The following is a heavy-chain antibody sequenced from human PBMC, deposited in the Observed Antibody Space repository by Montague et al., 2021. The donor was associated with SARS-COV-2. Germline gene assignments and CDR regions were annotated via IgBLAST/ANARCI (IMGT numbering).Heavy chain of an antibody. J-gene: IGHJ4*02. CDR3: ARITEVVPFDF. CDR2: VHISGST. V-gene: IGHV4-59*01. CDR1: GASITDFY. Sequence: SETLSLTCTVSGASITDFYWSWIRKPQGKGLEWIGYVHISGSTNYNHSLTSRVTITLDTPKSRSTLHLGSVTAAGAAVYFCARITEVVPFDFWGQGTLVSVSS. D-gene: IGHD2-15*01.